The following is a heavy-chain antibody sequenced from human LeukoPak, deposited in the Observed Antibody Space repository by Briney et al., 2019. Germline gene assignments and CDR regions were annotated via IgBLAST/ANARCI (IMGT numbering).Heavy chain of an antibody. CDR2: INPNSGGT. CDR3: ASEGSRGYSYGN. V-gene: IGHV1-2*02. J-gene: IGHJ4*02. D-gene: IGHD5-18*01. CDR1: GYTFTGYY. Sequence: ASVKVSCKASGYTFTGYYMHWVRQAPGQGLEGMGWINPNSGGTNYAQKFQGRVTITRDTSISTAYMELSRLRSDDTAVYYCASEGSRGYSYGNWGQGTLVTVSS.